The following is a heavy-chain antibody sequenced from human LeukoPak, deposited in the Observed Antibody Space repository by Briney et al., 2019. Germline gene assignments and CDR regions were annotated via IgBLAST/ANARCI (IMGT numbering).Heavy chain of an antibody. CDR3: ARDHVDSSSWYVSEYNWFDP. Sequence: SGGSLRLSCAASGFTFSSYAMHWVRQAPGKGLEWVAVISNDGSNKYYADSVKGRFTISRDNSKNTLYLQMNSLRAEDTAVYYCARDHVDSSSWYVSEYNWFDPWGQGTLVTVSS. CDR1: GFTFSSYA. D-gene: IGHD6-13*01. J-gene: IGHJ5*02. CDR2: ISNDGSNK. V-gene: IGHV3-30-3*01.